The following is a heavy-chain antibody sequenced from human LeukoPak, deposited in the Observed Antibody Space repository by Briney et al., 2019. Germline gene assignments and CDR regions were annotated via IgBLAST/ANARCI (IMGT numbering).Heavy chain of an antibody. CDR3: ARGYSGSYRIDY. Sequence: GGSLRLSCAASGFTFSSYWMHWVRQAPGKGLVWVSRINSDGSSTTYADSVKGRFTISRDNAKNTLFLQMNSLGAEDTAVYYCARGYSGSYRIDYWGRGTLVTVSP. D-gene: IGHD1-26*01. CDR2: INSDGSST. CDR1: GFTFSSYW. V-gene: IGHV3-74*01. J-gene: IGHJ4*02.